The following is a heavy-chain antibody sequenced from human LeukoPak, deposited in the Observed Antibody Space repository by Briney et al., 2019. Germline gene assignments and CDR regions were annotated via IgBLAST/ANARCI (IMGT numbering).Heavy chain of an antibody. CDR2: INPNSGGT. CDR3: ARVVNYYYGMDV. D-gene: IGHD2-2*01. V-gene: IGHV1-2*02. Sequence: ASVKVSCKASGYTFTGYYMHWVRQALGQGLEWMGWINPNSGGTNYAQKFQGRVTMTRDTSISTAYMELSRLRSDDTAVYYCARVVNYYYGMDVWGQGTTVTVSS. CDR1: GYTFTGYY. J-gene: IGHJ6*02.